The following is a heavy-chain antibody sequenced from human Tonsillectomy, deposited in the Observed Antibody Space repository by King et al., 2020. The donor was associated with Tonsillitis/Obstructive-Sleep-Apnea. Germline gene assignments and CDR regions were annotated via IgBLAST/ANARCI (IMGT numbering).Heavy chain of an antibody. V-gene: IGHV4-34*01. CDR1: GGSFSGYY. J-gene: IGHJ4*02. D-gene: IGHD6-6*01. CDR3: ARELDSLAY. CDR2: IDHSGST. Sequence: VQLQQWGAGRLKPSETLSLTCAVYGGSFSGYYWSWIRQPPGKGLEWIGEIDHSGSTNYNPSLKSRVTISVDTSKNQFSLNLSSVTAADTAVYYCARELDSLAYWGQGTLVTVSS.